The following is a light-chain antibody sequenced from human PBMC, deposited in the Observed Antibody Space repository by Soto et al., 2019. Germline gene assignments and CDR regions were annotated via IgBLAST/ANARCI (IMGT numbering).Light chain of an antibody. Sequence: DIVLTQSPGTLSLSPGERAILSCRASQGVSSSYFAWYQQKPGQAPRLLIYGASSRATGIPDRFSGGGSGTDFTLTISRLEPEDFAVYYCQQYGSSPPFAFGGATRVEIK. CDR3: QQYGSSPPFA. J-gene: IGKJ4*01. CDR1: QGVSSSY. V-gene: IGKV3-20*01. CDR2: GAS.